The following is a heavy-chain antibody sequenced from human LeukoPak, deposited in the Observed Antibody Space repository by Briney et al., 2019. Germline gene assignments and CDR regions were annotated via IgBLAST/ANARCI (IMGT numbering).Heavy chain of an antibody. J-gene: IGHJ5*01. V-gene: IGHV3-23*01. CDR1: GFTFSSYA. CDR2: ISGSGTNT. D-gene: IGHD6-13*01. Sequence: PGGSLRLSCAASGFTFSSYAMSWVRQAPGKGLEWVSSISGSGTNTEYADSVKGRFTISRDNSKNTVNVQMNSLRAEDTAVYYCAKATSPVHSRNWFDSWGQGTLVTVSS. CDR3: AKATSPVHSRNWFDS.